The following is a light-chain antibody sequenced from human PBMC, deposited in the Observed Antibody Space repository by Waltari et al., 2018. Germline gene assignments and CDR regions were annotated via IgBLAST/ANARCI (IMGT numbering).Light chain of an antibody. CDR1: QTLFYSSNNKNY. Sequence: DIVMTQSPDSLAVSLGERATINCKSSQTLFYSSNNKNYFAWFQLKPGQPPKLLIFWASTRESGVPDRFSGSGSATDFTLTIDTLQAEDVAVYYCQQYYTTPTFGQGTKVEIK. CDR2: WAS. CDR3: QQYYTTPT. V-gene: IGKV4-1*01. J-gene: IGKJ1*01.